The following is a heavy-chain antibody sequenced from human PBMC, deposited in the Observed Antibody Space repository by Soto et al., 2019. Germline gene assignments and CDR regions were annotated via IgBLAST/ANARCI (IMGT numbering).Heavy chain of an antibody. D-gene: IGHD2-15*01. CDR1: GFTFSSYW. CDR3: ARTSLVVAAATREDY. Sequence: EVQLVESGGALVQPGGSLRLSCAASGFTFSSYWMHWFRQAPGKGLVWVSRINSDGSSTSYADSVKGRFTIYRDNAKNTLYLQMNSLRAEDTAVYYCARTSLVVAAATREDYWGQGTLVTVSS. V-gene: IGHV3-74*01. J-gene: IGHJ4*02. CDR2: INSDGSST.